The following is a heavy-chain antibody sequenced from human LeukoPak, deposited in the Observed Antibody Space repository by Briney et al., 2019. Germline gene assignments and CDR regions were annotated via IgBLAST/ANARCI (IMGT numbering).Heavy chain of an antibody. V-gene: IGHV1-2*02. CDR2: INPNSGGT. J-gene: IGHJ3*02. Sequence: EASVKVSCKASGYTFTGYYMHWVRQAPGQGLEWMGWINPNSGGTNYAQKFQGRVTMTWDTSISTAYMELSRLRSDDTAVYYCARPNSGSFQTAAFDIWGQGTMVTVSS. CDR3: ARPNSGSFQTAAFDI. D-gene: IGHD1-26*01. CDR1: GYTFTGYY.